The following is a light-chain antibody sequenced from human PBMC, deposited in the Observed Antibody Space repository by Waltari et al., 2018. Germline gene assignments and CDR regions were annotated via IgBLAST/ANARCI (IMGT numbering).Light chain of an antibody. CDR3: QQDYSVPWT. CDR1: EHIGNDY. Sequence: VLTQSPGTMSLSPGERATLSCRASEHIGNDYLAWYQQRPGPAPRRLMYGASGRASGIADKFSGSGSVTDFTLTIGRLDPEDFALYYCQQDYSVPWTFGQGTRVDIK. CDR2: GAS. V-gene: IGKV3-20*01. J-gene: IGKJ1*01.